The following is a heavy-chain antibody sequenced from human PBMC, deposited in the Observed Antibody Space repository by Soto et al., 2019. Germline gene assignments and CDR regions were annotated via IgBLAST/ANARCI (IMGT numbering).Heavy chain of an antibody. CDR2: INHSGST. CDR1: GGSFSGYY. D-gene: IGHD3-9*01. J-gene: IGHJ4*02. CDR3: ARDILTGYYNY. Sequence: SETLSLTCAVYGGSFSGYYWSWIRQPPGKGLEWIGEINHSGSTNYNPSLKSRVTISVDTSKNQFSLKLSSVTAADTAVYYCARDILTGYYNYWGQGTLVTVSS. V-gene: IGHV4-34*01.